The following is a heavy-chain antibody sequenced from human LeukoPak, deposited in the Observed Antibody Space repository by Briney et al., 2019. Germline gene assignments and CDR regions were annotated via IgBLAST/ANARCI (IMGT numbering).Heavy chain of an antibody. Sequence: ASVKVPCKASGYTFTSYGISWVRQAPGQGLEWMGWISAYNGNTNYAQKLQGRVTMTTDTSTSTAYMELRSLRSDDTAVYYCARDKETYCSGGSCYSDGFDYWGQGTLVTVSS. CDR2: ISAYNGNT. J-gene: IGHJ4*02. CDR3: ARDKETYCSGGSCYSDGFDY. V-gene: IGHV1-18*01. D-gene: IGHD2-15*01. CDR1: GYTFTSYG.